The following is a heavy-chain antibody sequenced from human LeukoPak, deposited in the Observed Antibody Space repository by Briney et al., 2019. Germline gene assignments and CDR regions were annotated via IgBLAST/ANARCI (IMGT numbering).Heavy chain of an antibody. Sequence: GGSLRLSCAASGFTFSSYWMSWVRQAPGKGLEWVANIKQDGSEKYYVDSVKGRFTISRDNAKNSLYLQMNSLRAEDTAVYYCARVFGSGSSHYYYFMDVWGKGTTVTVSS. CDR2: IKQDGSEK. CDR1: GFTFSSYW. J-gene: IGHJ6*03. V-gene: IGHV3-7*01. D-gene: IGHD3-10*01. CDR3: ARVFGSGSSHYYYFMDV.